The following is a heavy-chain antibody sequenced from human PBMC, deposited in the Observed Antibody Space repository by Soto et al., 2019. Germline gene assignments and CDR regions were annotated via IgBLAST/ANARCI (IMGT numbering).Heavy chain of an antibody. Sequence: SETLSLTCAVYGGSFSGYYWSWIRQPPGRGLEWIGEINHSGSTNYNPSLKSRVTISVDTSKNQFSLKLSSVTAADTAVYYCARGRGIYCSGGSCYRFDPWGQGTLVTVSS. CDR3: ARGRGIYCSGGSCYRFDP. CDR2: INHSGST. CDR1: GGSFSGYY. D-gene: IGHD2-15*01. J-gene: IGHJ5*02. V-gene: IGHV4-34*01.